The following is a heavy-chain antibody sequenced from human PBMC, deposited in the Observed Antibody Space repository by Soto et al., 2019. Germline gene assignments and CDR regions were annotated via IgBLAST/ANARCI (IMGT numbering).Heavy chain of an antibody. V-gene: IGHV4-59*08. J-gene: IGHJ4*02. CDR1: GGSISSYY. CDR3: ARVGYCSGGSCTSFAY. D-gene: IGHD2-15*01. Sequence: SETLSLTCTVSGGSISSYYWSWIRQPPGKGLEWIGYIYYSGSTNYNPSLKSRVTISVDTSKNQFSLKLSSVTAADTAVYYCARVGYCSGGSCTSFAYWGQGTLVTVSS. CDR2: IYYSGST.